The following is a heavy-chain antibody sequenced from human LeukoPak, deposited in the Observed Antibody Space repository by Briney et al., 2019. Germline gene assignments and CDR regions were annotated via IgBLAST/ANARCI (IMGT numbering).Heavy chain of an antibody. D-gene: IGHD1-26*01. CDR2: IYYSGTT. CDR1: GGSISSDY. CDR3: ARGLTIVGSTSFHF. Sequence: SETLSRTCTVSGGSISSDYWSWIRQPPGKGLEWIGYIYYSGTTNYNPSLKSRVTISVDTSKNQFSLKLSSVTAADTAVYYCARGLTIVGSTSFHFWGQGALVTVSS. V-gene: IGHV4-59*01. J-gene: IGHJ4*02.